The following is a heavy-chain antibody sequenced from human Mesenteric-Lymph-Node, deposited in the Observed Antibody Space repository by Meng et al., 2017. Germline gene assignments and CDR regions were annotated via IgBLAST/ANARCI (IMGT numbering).Heavy chain of an antibody. Sequence: GGSLRLSCAASGFTFDDYAMHWVRQAPGKGLEWVSLISWDGGSTYYADSVKGRFTISRDNSKNPLYLQMNSLRAEDTALYYCAKDIPRMVRGVIMGYYYYGMDVWGQGTTVTVSS. V-gene: IGHV3-43D*03. CDR2: ISWDGGST. CDR1: GFTFDDYA. D-gene: IGHD3-10*01. CDR3: AKDIPRMVRGVIMGYYYYGMDV. J-gene: IGHJ6*02.